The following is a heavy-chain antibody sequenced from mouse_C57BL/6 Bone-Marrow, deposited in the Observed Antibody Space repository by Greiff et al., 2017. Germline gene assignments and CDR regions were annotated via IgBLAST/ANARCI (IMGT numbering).Heavy chain of an antibody. V-gene: IGHV1-75*01. CDR2: IFPGSGST. Sequence: QVQLQQSGPELVKPGASVKISCKASGYTFTDYYINWVKQRPGQGLEWIGWIFPGSGSTYYNEKFKGKATLTVDKSSSTAYVLLSSLTSEDSAVYFCARRRCGYDPPVFAFWGRETLVTVSA. D-gene: IGHD2-2*01. CDR1: GYTFTDYY. CDR3: ARRRCGYDPPVFAF. J-gene: IGHJ3*01.